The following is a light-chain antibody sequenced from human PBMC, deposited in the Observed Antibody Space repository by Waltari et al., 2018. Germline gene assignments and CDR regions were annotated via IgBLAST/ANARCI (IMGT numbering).Light chain of an antibody. CDR2: AAS. CDR1: NSISSN. Sequence: DFQMTQSPSSLSASLGDRVTITCRTSNSISSNLNWYQKRSGKAPNLLIYAASSLQNGVPSRFSGSGFGREFTLTISTLQPEDSATYYCQQTYGPPWTFGQGTTVEIK. V-gene: IGKV1-39*01. CDR3: QQTYGPPWT. J-gene: IGKJ1*01.